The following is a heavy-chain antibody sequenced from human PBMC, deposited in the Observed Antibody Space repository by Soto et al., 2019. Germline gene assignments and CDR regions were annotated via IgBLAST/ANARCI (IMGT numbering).Heavy chain of an antibody. Sequence: GGSLRLSCVASGFTFSNYRMRWVRQAPGKGLLWVSSISTGGTTASYADSVRGRFTISRDNARNTLYLQMNSLRAEDTAVYFCARMITDWYAFDVWGPGTTVTVSS. CDR3: ARMITDWYAFDV. CDR2: ISTGGTTA. D-gene: IGHD3-9*01. J-gene: IGHJ3*01. V-gene: IGHV3-74*01. CDR1: GFTFSNYR.